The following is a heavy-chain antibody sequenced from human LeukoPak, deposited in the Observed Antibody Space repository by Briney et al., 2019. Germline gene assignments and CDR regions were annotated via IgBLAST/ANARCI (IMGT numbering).Heavy chain of an antibody. V-gene: IGHV4-4*07. CDR2: IYPSGTT. CDR1: GGLINNYY. D-gene: IGHD3-22*01. CDR3: ARESKDYDGSGYYYAY. Sequence: SETLSLTCTVSGGLINNYYWAWIRQPAGKGLEWIGHIYPSGTTDYNPFLKSRITMSLDTSKNQFSLSLSSVTAADTAVYYCARESKDYDGSGYYYAYWGPGTLVTVSS. J-gene: IGHJ4*02.